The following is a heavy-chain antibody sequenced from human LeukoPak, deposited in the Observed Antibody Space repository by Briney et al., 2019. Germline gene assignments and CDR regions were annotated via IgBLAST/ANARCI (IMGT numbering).Heavy chain of an antibody. CDR2: VYSSGST. Sequence: SETLSLTCTVSGGSISSGSHYWTWIRQPAGKGLEYIGRVYSSGSTDSNPSLRSRLTMSVDTSKNQLSLKLTSVTAADTAVYFCASPRGDDSGGYYTWYFHHWGQGILVTVSS. V-gene: IGHV4-61*02. D-gene: IGHD3-22*01. CDR3: ASPRGDDSGGYYTWYFHH. CDR1: GGSISSGSHY. J-gene: IGHJ1*01.